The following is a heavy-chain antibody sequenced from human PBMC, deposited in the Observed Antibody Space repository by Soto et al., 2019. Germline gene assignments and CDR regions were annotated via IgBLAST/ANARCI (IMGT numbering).Heavy chain of an antibody. CDR3: ARDRLARGIPVAGRIDY. D-gene: IGHD6-19*01. CDR1: GFIFSQYS. J-gene: IGHJ4*02. V-gene: IGHV3-21*01. CDR2: ISSTGALM. Sequence: GGSLRLSCAASGFIFSQYSMNWVRQAPWKGLEWVSSISSTGALMYYADSVKGRFTISRDDADNSLYLQMNSLRVEDTAVYYCARDRLARGIPVAGRIDYWGQGA.